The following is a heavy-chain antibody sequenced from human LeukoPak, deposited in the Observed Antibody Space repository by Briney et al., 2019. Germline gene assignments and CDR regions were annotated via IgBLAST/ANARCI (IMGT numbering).Heavy chain of an antibody. D-gene: IGHD6-19*01. V-gene: IGHV1-2*02. Sequence: ASVKVSCKASGYIFTGYYMHWVRQAPGQGLEWMGWINPNSGGTNYAQKFQGRVTMTRDTSISTAYMELSRLRSDDTAVYYCARDPGVAVAVTGEYYFDYWGQGTLVTVSS. J-gene: IGHJ4*02. CDR3: ARDPGVAVAVTGEYYFDY. CDR1: GYIFTGYY. CDR2: INPNSGGT.